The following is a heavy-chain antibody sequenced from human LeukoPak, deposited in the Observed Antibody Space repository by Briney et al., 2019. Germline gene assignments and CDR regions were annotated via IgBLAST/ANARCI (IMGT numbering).Heavy chain of an antibody. CDR1: GFTFSSYA. CDR2: ISGSGGST. CDR3: AKDGGLGYSYGAFDY. J-gene: IGHJ4*02. D-gene: IGHD5-18*01. Sequence: GGSLRLSCAASGFTFSSYAMSWVRQAPGKGREWVSAISGSGGSTYYADSVKGRFTISRDNSKNTLYLQMNSLRAEDTAVYYCAKDGGLGYSYGAFDYWGQGTLVTVSS. V-gene: IGHV3-23*01.